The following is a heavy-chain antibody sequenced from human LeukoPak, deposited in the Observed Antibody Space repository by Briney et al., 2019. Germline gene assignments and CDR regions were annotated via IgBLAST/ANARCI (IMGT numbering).Heavy chain of an antibody. D-gene: IGHD6-6*01. V-gene: IGHV4-4*09. J-gene: IGHJ6*03. Sequence: SETLSLTCTVAGGSISSYYWSWIRQPPGEGLGWIGHIYTSGNTNYNPSLKSRVTISVDTSKNQFSLKLSSVTAADTAVYYWARVGSSTAARFPAHYYYYYMASGAKGPRSPSP. CDR2: IYTSGNT. CDR1: GGSISSYY. CDR3: ARVGSSTAARFPAHYYYYYMAS.